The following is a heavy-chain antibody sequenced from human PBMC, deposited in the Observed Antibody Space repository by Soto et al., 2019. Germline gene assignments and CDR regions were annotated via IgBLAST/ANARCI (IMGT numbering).Heavy chain of an antibody. CDR3: ARDNVLATHLDD. CDR1: GFTFSSYG. V-gene: IGHV3-33*01. Sequence: QVQLVESGGGVVQPGRSLRLSCAASGFTFSSYGMHWVRQAPGKGLEWVAVIWYDGSNKYYADSVKGRFTISRDNSKNTLYLQMNSLRAEDTAVYYCARDNVLATHLDDWGQGTLVTVSS. J-gene: IGHJ4*02. CDR2: IWYDGSNK. D-gene: IGHD5-12*01.